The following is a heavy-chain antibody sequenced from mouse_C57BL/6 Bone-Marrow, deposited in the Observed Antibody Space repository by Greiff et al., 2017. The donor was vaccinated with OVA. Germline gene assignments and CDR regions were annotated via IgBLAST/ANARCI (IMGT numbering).Heavy chain of an antibody. CDR1: GYAFTNYL. CDR2: INPGSGGT. CDR3: ERRGGY. Sequence: VQLQQSGAELVRPGTSVKVSCKASGYAFTNYLIEWVKQRPGQGLEWIGVINPGSGGTNYNEKFKGKATLPADKSTSTAYMQLSSLTSEDSAVYFCERRGGYWGQGTLVTVSA. J-gene: IGHJ3*01. V-gene: IGHV1-54*01.